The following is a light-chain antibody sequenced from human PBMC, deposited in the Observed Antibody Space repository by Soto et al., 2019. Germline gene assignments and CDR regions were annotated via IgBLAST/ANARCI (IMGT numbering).Light chain of an antibody. CDR2: VVS. CDR3: ASYTGGSTLVV. CDR1: SSDIGRYNY. Sequence: QSVLTQPASVSGFSGQSIIISCTGTSSDIGRYNYVSWYQQYPGKAHKLMIYVVSSRPSGVSNRFSGSKSGNTAFLTISGLQAEDEADYYCASYTGGSTLVVFGGGTKVTVL. V-gene: IGLV2-14*01. J-gene: IGLJ2*01.